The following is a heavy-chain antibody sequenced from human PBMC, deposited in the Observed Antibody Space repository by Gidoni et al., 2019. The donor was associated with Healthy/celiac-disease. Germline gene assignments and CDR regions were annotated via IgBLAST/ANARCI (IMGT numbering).Heavy chain of an antibody. Sequence: QVQLVQSGAEVKKPGSSVKVSCKASGGTFSSYAISWVRQAPGQGLEWMGRIIPILGIANYVQKFQGRVTITADKSTSTAYMELSSLRSEDTAVYYCARVPDIVVVPADYYYYMDVWGKGTTVTVSS. D-gene: IGHD2-2*01. CDR2: IIPILGIA. CDR1: GGTFSSYA. V-gene: IGHV1-69*04. J-gene: IGHJ6*03. CDR3: ARVPDIVVVPADYYYYMDV.